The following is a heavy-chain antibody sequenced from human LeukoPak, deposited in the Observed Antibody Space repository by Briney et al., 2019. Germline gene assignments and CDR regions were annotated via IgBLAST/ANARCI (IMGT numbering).Heavy chain of an antibody. D-gene: IGHD2-8*01. CDR1: GFTLSTYE. Sequence: GGSLRLSCAASGFTLSTYEMTWVRQAPGKGLEWVSSISSSTSHTFYADSVKGRFTIFRDTAKNSLYLQMNNLRGVDTAVYYCARDVSSSTRAFDIWGQGTMVAVS. CDR2: ISSSTSHT. J-gene: IGHJ3*02. CDR3: ARDVSSSTRAFDI. V-gene: IGHV3-48*03.